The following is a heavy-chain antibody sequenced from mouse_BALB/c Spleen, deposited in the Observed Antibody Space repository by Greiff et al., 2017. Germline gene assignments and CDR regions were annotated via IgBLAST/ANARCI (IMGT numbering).Heavy chain of an antibody. Sequence: EVQVVESGGGLVQPGGSLKLSCAASGFTFSSYTMSWVRQTPEKRLEWVAYISNGGGSTYYPDTVKGRFTISRDNAKNTLYLQMSSLKSEDTAMYYCARLSVSYFDYWGQGTTLTVSS. CDR3: ARLSVSYFDY. V-gene: IGHV5-12-2*01. CDR2: ISNGGGST. CDR1: GFTFSSYT. J-gene: IGHJ2*01.